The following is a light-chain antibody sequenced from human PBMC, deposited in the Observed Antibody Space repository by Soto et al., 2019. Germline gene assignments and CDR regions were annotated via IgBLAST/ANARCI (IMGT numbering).Light chain of an antibody. Sequence: EIVLTQSPATLSLSPGERATLSCRASQSVSSYLAWYQQKPGQAPRLLIYDAFNRATGIPARYSGSGSGTDFTLTINSLEPEDFVVYYFQQRSNWPWTFGQGTKVEIK. J-gene: IGKJ1*01. V-gene: IGKV3-11*01. CDR2: DAF. CDR1: QSVSSY. CDR3: QQRSNWPWT.